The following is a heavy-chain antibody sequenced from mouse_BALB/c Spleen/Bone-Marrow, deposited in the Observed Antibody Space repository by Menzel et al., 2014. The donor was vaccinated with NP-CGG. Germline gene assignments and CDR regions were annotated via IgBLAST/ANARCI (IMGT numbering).Heavy chain of an antibody. D-gene: IGHD1-1*01. CDR2: THYSGNT. J-gene: IGHJ2*01. V-gene: IGHV3-1*02. Sequence: VQLQQSGPDLVKPSQSLSLTCTVTGYSITNGYGWHWIRQFPGNKLEWMGYTHYSGNTNYNPSLKSRVSITRDTSKNQFFLQLNSVTTDDTATYYCVRETTVVADFDYWGQGTTLTVSS. CDR1: GYSITNGYG. CDR3: VRETTVVADFDY.